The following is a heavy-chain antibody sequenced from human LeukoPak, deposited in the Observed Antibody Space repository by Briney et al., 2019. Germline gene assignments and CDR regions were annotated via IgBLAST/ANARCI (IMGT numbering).Heavy chain of an antibody. CDR2: INHNGNVN. Sequence: GGFLRLSCAASGFTFSTYSMSWVRQAPGKGLGWVASINHNGNVNYYVDSVKGRFTISRDNAKNSLYLQMSNLRAEDTAVYFCARGGGLDVWGQGATVTVSS. CDR1: GFTFSTYS. D-gene: IGHD3-16*01. J-gene: IGHJ6*02. V-gene: IGHV3-7*03. CDR3: ARGGGLDV.